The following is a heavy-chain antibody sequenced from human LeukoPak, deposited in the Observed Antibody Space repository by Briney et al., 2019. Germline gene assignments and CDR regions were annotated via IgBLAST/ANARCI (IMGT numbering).Heavy chain of an antibody. J-gene: IGHJ4*02. CDR3: ARAVDVADY. D-gene: IGHD3-16*01. CDR1: GFTFSSYS. Sequence: GGSLRLSCAASGFTFSSYSMNWVRQAPGKGLDWVANIKEDESGKFYADSVRGRFTISRDNAKNSVYLEMNNLRVEDTAVYYCARAVDVADYWGRGTLVTVSS. V-gene: IGHV3-7*01. CDR2: IKEDESGK.